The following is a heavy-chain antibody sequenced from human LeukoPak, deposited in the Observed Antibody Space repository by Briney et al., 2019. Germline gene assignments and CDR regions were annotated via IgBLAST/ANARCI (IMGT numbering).Heavy chain of an antibody. CDR2: IIPIFGTA. CDR3: ASGRITIFGGRDYYYYMDV. Sequence: SVKVSRKASGGTFSSYAISWVRQAPGQGLEWMGGIIPIFGTANYAQRFQGRVTITADESTSTAYMELSSLRSEDTAVYYCASGRITIFGGRDYYYYMDVWGKGTTVTVSS. J-gene: IGHJ6*03. CDR1: GGTFSSYA. D-gene: IGHD3-3*01. V-gene: IGHV1-69*13.